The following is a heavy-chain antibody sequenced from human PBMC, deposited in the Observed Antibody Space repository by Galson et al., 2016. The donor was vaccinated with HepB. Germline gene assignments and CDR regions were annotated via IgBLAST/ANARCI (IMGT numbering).Heavy chain of an antibody. V-gene: IGHV5-10-1*01. CDR1: GYSFTSYY. J-gene: IGHJ4*02. Sequence: QSGAEVTKPGESLRISCKGSGYSFTSYYIHWVRQMPGKGLEWMGNIGPSDSYTNYSPSFQGHVTISADKSITTAYLQWSSLKASDTAMYYCARRTGFGARYDYWGQGTLVTVAT. D-gene: IGHD3-10*01. CDR3: ARRTGFGARYDY. CDR2: IGPSDSYT.